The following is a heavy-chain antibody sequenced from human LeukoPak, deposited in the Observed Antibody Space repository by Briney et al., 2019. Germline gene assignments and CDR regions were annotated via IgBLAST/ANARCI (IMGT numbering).Heavy chain of an antibody. Sequence: GGSLRLSCAASGFTFSSYNMNWVRQAPVKGLEWVSVIYQGGSTYYADSVQGRFTISRDNSENTLYLQMNSLRADDTAVYYCASRLGSGWYDYWGQGTLVTVSS. CDR1: GFTFSSYN. D-gene: IGHD6-19*01. CDR2: IYQGGST. J-gene: IGHJ4*02. V-gene: IGHV3-66*01. CDR3: ASRLGSGWYDY.